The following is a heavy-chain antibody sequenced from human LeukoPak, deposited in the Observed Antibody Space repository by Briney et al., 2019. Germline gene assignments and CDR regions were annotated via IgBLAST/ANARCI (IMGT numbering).Heavy chain of an antibody. J-gene: IGHJ1*01. CDR2: LSAYNGNT. CDR3: AVGYDSSGYEYFQR. D-gene: IGHD3-22*01. CDR1: GYTFTSNG. Sequence: ASVKVSCKASGYTFTSNGISWVRQAPGQGLEWMGWLSAYNGNTNYALKLQGRVTMATGTSTSTVHMELRSPRSDDTSVYYCAVGYDSSGYEYFQRWGQGTLVTVSS. V-gene: IGHV1-18*01.